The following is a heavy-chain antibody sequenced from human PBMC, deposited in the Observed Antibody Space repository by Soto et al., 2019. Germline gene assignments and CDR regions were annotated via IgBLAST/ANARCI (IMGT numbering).Heavy chain of an antibody. CDR3: ARAPLTIFGVVNGVDY. Sequence: ASVKVSCKASGYTFTGYYMHWVRQAPGQGLEWMGWINPNSGGTNYAQKFQGRVTMTRDTSISTAYMELSRLRSDDTAVYYCARAPLTIFGVVNGVDYWGQGTLVTVSS. CDR1: GYTFTGYY. D-gene: IGHD3-3*01. V-gene: IGHV1-2*02. CDR2: INPNSGGT. J-gene: IGHJ4*02.